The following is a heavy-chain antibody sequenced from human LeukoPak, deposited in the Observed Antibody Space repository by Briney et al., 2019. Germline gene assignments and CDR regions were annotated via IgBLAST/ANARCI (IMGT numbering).Heavy chain of an antibody. J-gene: IGHJ6*02. CDR3: ARDAAAIPPLHYYGMDV. CDR1: GFTFSTYW. Sequence: GGSLRLSCAASGFTFSTYWMHWVRQAPGKGLEWVANIKQDGSKKNYMDSVKGRFTISRDNAKNSLYLQMNSLRAEDTAVYYCARDAAAIPPLHYYGMDVWGQGTTVTVSS. D-gene: IGHD2-2*02. CDR2: IKQDGSKK. V-gene: IGHV3-7*01.